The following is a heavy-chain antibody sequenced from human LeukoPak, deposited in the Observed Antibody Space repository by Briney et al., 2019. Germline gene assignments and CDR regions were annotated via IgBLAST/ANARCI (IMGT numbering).Heavy chain of an antibody. CDR2: INPNSGVT. CDR3: TRHTSPTFDY. D-gene: IGHD2-2*01. V-gene: IGHV1-8*01. CDR1: GYTFTNHD. J-gene: IGHJ4*02. Sequence: GASVTVSCKASGYTFTNHDINWVRQATGQAPEWMGWINPNSGVTGYAQKFQGRVTITRSTSISTAYMELSSLRSEDTAVYYCTRHTSPTFDYWGQGTLVTVSS.